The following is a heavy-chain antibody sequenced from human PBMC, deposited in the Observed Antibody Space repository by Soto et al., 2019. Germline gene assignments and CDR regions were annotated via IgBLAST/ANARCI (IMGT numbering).Heavy chain of an antibody. CDR2: IDPSDSYT. CDR3: GAQDSSSWNYYYYGMDV. CDR1: GYSFTSYW. Sequence: GESLKISCKGSGYSFTSYWISWVRQMPGKGLEWMGRIDPSDSYTNYSPSFQGHVTISADKSISTAYLQWSSLKASDTAMYYCGAQDSSSWNYYYYGMDVWGQGTKVTVSS. J-gene: IGHJ6*02. V-gene: IGHV5-10-1*01. D-gene: IGHD6-13*01.